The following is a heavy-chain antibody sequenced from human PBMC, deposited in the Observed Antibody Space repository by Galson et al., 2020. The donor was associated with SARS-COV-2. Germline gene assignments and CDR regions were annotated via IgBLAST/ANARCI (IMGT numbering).Heavy chain of an antibody. CDR3: ARGLEWELDY. D-gene: IGHD1-26*01. Sequence: QLGESLKISCAASGFTFSSYGMHWVRQAPGKGLEWVAVIWYDGSNKCYADSVKGRFTISRDNSKNTLYLQMNSLRAEDTAVYYCARGLEWELDYWGQGTLVTVSS. V-gene: IGHV3-33*01. CDR1: GFTFSSYG. J-gene: IGHJ4*02. CDR2: IWYDGSNK.